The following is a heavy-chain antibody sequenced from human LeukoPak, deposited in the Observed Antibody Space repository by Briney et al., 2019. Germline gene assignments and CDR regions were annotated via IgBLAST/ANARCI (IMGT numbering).Heavy chain of an antibody. Sequence: PGGSLRLSCAASGLTVNSNYMNWVRQAPGKGLQWVSVIYSGGTTYYADSVKGRFTISRDNSKNTLYLQMNSLRAEDTAVYYCARDTLDGMGSGSYYNYYYGMDVWGQGTTVTVSS. CDR3: ARDTLDGMGSGSYYNYYYGMDV. V-gene: IGHV3-53*01. CDR1: GLTVNSNY. CDR2: IYSGGTT. J-gene: IGHJ6*02. D-gene: IGHD3-10*01.